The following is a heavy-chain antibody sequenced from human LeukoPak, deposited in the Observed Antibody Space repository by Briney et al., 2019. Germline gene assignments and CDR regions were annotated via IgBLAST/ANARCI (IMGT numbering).Heavy chain of an antibody. CDR2: ISRSGTTI. V-gene: IGHV3-48*03. CDR1: GFTFSSYW. Sequence: GGSLRLSCAASGFTFSSYWMNWVRQAPGKGLEWVSYISRSGTTIYYADSVKGRFTISRDNAKNSLFLQMNSLRAEDTAVYYCARASGYTYGDFDYWGQGTLVTVSS. J-gene: IGHJ4*02. CDR3: ARASGYTYGDFDY. D-gene: IGHD5-18*01.